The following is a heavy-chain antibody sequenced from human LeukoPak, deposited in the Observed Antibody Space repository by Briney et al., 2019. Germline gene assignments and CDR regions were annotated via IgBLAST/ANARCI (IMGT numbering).Heavy chain of an antibody. Sequence: GGSLRLSCAASGFTFSSYAMSWVRQAPGKGLEWVSAISGSGGSTYYADSVKGRFTISRDNSKNTLYLQMISLRAEDTAVYYCARRHYYGSGSSYYYYGMDVWGQGTTVTVSS. J-gene: IGHJ6*02. D-gene: IGHD3-10*01. CDR1: GFTFSSYA. V-gene: IGHV3-23*01. CDR2: ISGSGGST. CDR3: ARRHYYGSGSSYYYYGMDV.